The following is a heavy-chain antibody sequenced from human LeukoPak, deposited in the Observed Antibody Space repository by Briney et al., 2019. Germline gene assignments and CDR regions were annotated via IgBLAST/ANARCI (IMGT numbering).Heavy chain of an antibody. J-gene: IGHJ5*02. Sequence: PSETLSLTCAVYGGSFSGYYWNWIRQPAGKGLEWIGRIYSSGRTNYNPSLESQVTVSVDTSRNQFSLKLSSVTAADTAVYYCARGIDSSGYQHKGFNPWGQGTLVTVSS. CDR1: GGSFSGYY. D-gene: IGHD3-22*01. CDR2: IYSSGRT. CDR3: ARGIDSSGYQHKGFNP. V-gene: IGHV4-59*10.